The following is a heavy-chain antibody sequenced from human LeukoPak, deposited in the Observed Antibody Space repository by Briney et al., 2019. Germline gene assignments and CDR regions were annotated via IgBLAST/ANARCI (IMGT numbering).Heavy chain of an antibody. J-gene: IGHJ4*02. V-gene: IGHV3-23*01. CDR2: ISGSGGST. CDR3: AKGIGYSYGSFFDY. D-gene: IGHD5-18*01. Sequence: GGSLRLSCAASGFTFSSYGMHWVRQAPGKGLEWVSAISGSGGSTYYADSVKGRFTISRDNSKNTLYLQMNSLRAEDTAVYYCAKGIGYSYGSFFDYWGQGTLVTVSS. CDR1: GFTFSSYG.